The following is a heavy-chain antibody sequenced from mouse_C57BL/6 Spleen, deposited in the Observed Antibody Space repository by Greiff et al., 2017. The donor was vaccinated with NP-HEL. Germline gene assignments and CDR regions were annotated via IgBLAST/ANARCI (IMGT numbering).Heavy chain of an antibody. V-gene: IGHV1-80*01. CDR1: GYAFSSYW. D-gene: IGHD2-3*01. Sequence: QVQLKESGAELVKPGALVKISCKASGYAFSSYWMNWVKQRPGKGLEWIGQIYPGDGDTNYNGKFKGKATLTADKSSSTAYMQLSSLTSEDSAVYFCARFYDGYFDYWGQGTTLTVSS. CDR3: ARFYDGYFDY. CDR2: IYPGDGDT. J-gene: IGHJ2*01.